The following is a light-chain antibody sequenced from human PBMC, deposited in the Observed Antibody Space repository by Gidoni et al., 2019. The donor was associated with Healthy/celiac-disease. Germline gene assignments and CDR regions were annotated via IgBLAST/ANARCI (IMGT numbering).Light chain of an antibody. V-gene: IGLV3-1*01. CDR3: QAWDSSTAVV. CDR2: QDS. CDR1: NLGDIN. Sequence: SYELTQPPAVSVSPGQTASITCSADNLGDINACWYQQRPGQSPVLVIYQDSTRASGITERVSGSNSRNTATLTIDGSQAMDEADYYCQAWDSSTAVVFGGGTNLT. J-gene: IGLJ3*02.